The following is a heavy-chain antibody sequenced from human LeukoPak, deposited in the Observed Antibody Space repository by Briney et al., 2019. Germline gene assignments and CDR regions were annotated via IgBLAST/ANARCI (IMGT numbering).Heavy chain of an antibody. D-gene: IGHD6-19*01. CDR2: ISHGGST. CDR3: ARQGSSGWYPDY. CDR1: GGSISSYY. J-gene: IGHJ4*02. V-gene: IGHV4-34*01. Sequence: SETLSLTCTVSGGSISSYYWSWIRQTPGKGLEWIGDISHGGSTNYNPALKSRVTISVDTSKNQVSLKLTSVTAADTAVYYCARQGSSGWYPDYWGQGTLVTVSS.